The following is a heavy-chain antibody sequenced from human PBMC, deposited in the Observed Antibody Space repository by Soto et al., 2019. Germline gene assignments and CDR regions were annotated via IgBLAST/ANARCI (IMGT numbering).Heavy chain of an antibody. Sequence: PSETLSLTCAVYGWSFRGYYWSWIRQPPGKGLECIGEINHSGSTNYSPSLKSRVTISVDTSKNQFSLKLSSVTAADTAVYYCARGRHSSAWYPPDYWGQGTLVTVSS. V-gene: IGHV4-34*01. CDR3: ARGRHSSAWYPPDY. CDR2: INHSGST. J-gene: IGHJ4*02. CDR1: GWSFRGYY. D-gene: IGHD6-19*01.